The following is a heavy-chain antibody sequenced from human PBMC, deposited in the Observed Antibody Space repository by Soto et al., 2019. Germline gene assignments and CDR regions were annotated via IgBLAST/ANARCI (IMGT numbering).Heavy chain of an antibody. CDR1: GFTFSSYA. D-gene: IGHD3-3*01. CDR3: ARHKRDLRFLEWSYYFDY. V-gene: IGHV3-30-3*01. J-gene: IGHJ4*02. Sequence: QVQLVESGGGVVQPGRSLRLSCAASGFTFSSYAIHWVRQAPGKGLEWVALISYDGSNKYYADSVKGRFTISRDNSKNTPYLQMNSLRAEDTAVYYCARHKRDLRFLEWSYYFDYWGQGTLVTVSS. CDR2: ISYDGSNK.